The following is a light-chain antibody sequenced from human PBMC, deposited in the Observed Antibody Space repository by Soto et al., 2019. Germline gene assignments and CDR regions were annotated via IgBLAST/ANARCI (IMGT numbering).Light chain of an antibody. CDR2: GAS. V-gene: IGKV3-15*01. J-gene: IGKJ5*01. Sequence: EIVMTQSPATLSVSPGERATLSCRASQSVSSNLAWYQQKPGQAPRLLIYGASTRATGIPARFSGSGSGTEFTLTISSLQPEDFAVYYCQQYGSSWITFGQGTRLEIK. CDR1: QSVSSN. CDR3: QQYGSSWIT.